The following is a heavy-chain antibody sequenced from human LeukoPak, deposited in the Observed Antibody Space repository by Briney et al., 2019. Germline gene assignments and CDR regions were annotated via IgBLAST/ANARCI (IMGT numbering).Heavy chain of an antibody. CDR2: MNPKSGNT. CDR1: GYTFTRYD. Sequence: GASVKVSCKASGYTFTRYDINWVRQATGQGLEWMGWMNPKSGNTGYAQKFQGRVTMTRDTSISTAYMELSRLRFDDTAVYYCARNKEGKSLDYWGQGTLVTVSS. V-gene: IGHV1-8*01. CDR3: ARNKEGKSLDY. J-gene: IGHJ4*02.